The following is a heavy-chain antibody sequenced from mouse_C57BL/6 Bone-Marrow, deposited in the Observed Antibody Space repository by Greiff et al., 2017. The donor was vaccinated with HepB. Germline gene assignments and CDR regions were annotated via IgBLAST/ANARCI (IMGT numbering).Heavy chain of an antibody. J-gene: IGHJ2*01. CDR1: GYTFTSYW. D-gene: IGHD1-1*01. CDR2: IYPGSGST. CDR3: ASHYGSSYFDY. V-gene: IGHV1-55*01. Sequence: QVHVKQPGAELVKPGASVKMSCKASGYTFTSYWITWVKQRPGQGLEWIGDIYPGSGSTNYNEKFKSKATLTVDTSSSTAYMQLSSLTSEDSAVYYCASHYGSSYFDYWGQGTTLTVSS.